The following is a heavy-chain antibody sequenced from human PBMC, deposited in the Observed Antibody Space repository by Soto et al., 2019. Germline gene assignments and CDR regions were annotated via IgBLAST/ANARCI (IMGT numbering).Heavy chain of an antibody. CDR1: GFSLSTSGVG. CDR3: AHRREQWGGFDY. CDR2: IYWDDDK. D-gene: IGHD6-19*01. Sequence: QITLKESGPTLVKPTQTLTLTCTFSGFSLSTSGVGVGWIRQPPGKALEWLALIYWDDDKRYSPSLKSRLTLCKXXSKNQVVLTMTNMDPVDTATYYCAHRREQWGGFDYWGQGTLVTVSS. J-gene: IGHJ4*02. V-gene: IGHV2-5*02.